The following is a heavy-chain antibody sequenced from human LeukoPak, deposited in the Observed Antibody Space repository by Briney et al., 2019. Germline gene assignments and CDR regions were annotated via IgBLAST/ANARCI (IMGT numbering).Heavy chain of an antibody. Sequence: GGSLRLSCEVSGFSFTNAWMSWVRQAPGKGLEWVGRIKDNAAGGTTDYAAPVKGRFSISRDDSKRTMYMDMNRLKSEDTGVYYCASTTRGDGIGYWGQGTVVTVSS. CDR3: ASTTRGDGIGY. CDR2: IKDNAAGGTT. J-gene: IGHJ4*02. D-gene: IGHD2-21*02. CDR1: GFSFTNAW. V-gene: IGHV3-15*01.